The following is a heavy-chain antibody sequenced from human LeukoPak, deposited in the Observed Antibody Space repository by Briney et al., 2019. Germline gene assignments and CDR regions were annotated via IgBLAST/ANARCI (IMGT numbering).Heavy chain of an antibody. Sequence: SETLSLTCTISAASISSSSHHWGWIRQSPGKGLEWIGSIYYGLTIYYNPSLNSRVTISVVTSKDQFSLELSSVTAADTAVYHCASSNHFWSGYYLLDYWSQGTLVTVSS. V-gene: IGHV4-39*01. CDR1: AASISSSSHH. CDR2: IYYGLTI. CDR3: ASSNHFWSGYYLLDY. J-gene: IGHJ4*02. D-gene: IGHD3-3*02.